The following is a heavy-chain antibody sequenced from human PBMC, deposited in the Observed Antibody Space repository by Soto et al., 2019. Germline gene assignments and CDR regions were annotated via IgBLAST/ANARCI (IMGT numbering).Heavy chain of an antibody. V-gene: IGHV4-30-2*06. J-gene: IGHJ5*02. CDR1: GGSMNIGSHS. CDR2: VYYSGTT. D-gene: IGHD3-16*01. Sequence: PSETLSLTCSVSGGSMNIGSHSWIWIRQCPGKGLVWIGFVYYSGTTYYNPVLNSGATIAVDRAKSQFLLQPRSVAAAKTAVYCGGRGLFGYYDGIYPSPDYCFDPWSQGTLVTVSS. CDR3: GRGLFGYYDGIYPSPDYCFDP.